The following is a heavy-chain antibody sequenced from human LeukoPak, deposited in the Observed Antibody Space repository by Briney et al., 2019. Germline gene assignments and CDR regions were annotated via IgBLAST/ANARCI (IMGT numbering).Heavy chain of an antibody. CDR1: GYTFTSYD. CDR2: MNPNSGNT. J-gene: IGHJ3*02. D-gene: IGHD3-3*01. CDR3: AKVLHYDFWSGYYIFAAFDI. V-gene: IGHV1-8*01. Sequence: ASVKVSCKASGYTFTSYDINWVRQATGQGLEWMGWMNPNSGNTGYAQKFQGRVTMTRNTSISTAYMELSSLRSEDTAVFYCAKVLHYDFWSGYYIFAAFDIWGQGTMVTVSS.